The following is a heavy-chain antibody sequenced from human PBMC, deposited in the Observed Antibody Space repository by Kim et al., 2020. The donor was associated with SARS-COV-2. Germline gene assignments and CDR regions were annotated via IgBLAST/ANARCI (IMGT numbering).Heavy chain of an antibody. J-gene: IGHJ4*02. Sequence: ASVKVSCKASGDIFTNYGFIWVRQVPGQGLEWMGWISAYSGEKNYAPRFQGRIVMTTETSTTTVYMELSSLTYDDTAVYYCARDCTNIFDGGYWGQGTLVTVSS. CDR2: ISAYSGEK. CDR3: ARDCTNIFDGGY. D-gene: IGHD2-2*01. V-gene: IGHV1-18*01. CDR1: GDIFTNYG.